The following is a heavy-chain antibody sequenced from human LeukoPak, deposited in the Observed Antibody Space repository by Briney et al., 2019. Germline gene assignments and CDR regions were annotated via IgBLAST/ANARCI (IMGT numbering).Heavy chain of an antibody. Sequence: GGSLRLSCAASGFTFSRYWIHWVRQAPGKGPVWVSVISTDGSSTRYADSVKGRFTISRDNVKNTLYLQMNSLRAEDTAVYYCARDPSSSWYGNYMDVWGKGTTVTVSS. J-gene: IGHJ6*03. CDR2: ISTDGSST. V-gene: IGHV3-74*01. D-gene: IGHD6-13*01. CDR1: GFTFSRYW. CDR3: ARDPSSSWYGNYMDV.